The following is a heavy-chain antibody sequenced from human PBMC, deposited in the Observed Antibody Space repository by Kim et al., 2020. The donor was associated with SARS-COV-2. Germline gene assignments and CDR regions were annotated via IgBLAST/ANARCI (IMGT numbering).Heavy chain of an antibody. V-gene: IGHV1-8*01. CDR3: ASGDY. J-gene: IGHJ4*02. Sequence: PNRGNTGYAQKFQGRVNMTRNTSISTAYMELSSLRSEDTAVYYCASGDYWGQGTLVTVSS. CDR2: PNRGNT.